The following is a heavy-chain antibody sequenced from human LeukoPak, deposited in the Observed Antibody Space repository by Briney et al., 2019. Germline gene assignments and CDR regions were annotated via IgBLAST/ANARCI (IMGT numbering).Heavy chain of an antibody. D-gene: IGHD2-21*02. V-gene: IGHV1-24*01. CDR1: GSTLTDLS. J-gene: IGHJ2*01. Sequence: GASVKVSCKVSGSTLTDLSIHWVRQAPGKGLEYVGGSDPEDGETFHAQNFQGRVTMTEDTSIDTAYMELSSLRSEDTAVYYCVTDRARLFWYFDLWGRGTLVNVSS. CDR3: VTDRARLFWYFDL. CDR2: SDPEDGET.